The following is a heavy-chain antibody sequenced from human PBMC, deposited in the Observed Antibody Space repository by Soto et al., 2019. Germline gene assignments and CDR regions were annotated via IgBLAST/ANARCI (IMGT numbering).Heavy chain of an antibody. V-gene: IGHV3-30-3*01. CDR2: ISYDGSNK. Sequence: QVQLVESGGGVVQPGRSLRLSCAASGFTFSSYAMHWVRQAPGKGLEWVAVISYDGSNKYYADSVKGRFSISRDNSKNALYRQMNSLRGEDTAVYYCARVGAVAGGKNSLEYWGQGNLVTVSS. D-gene: IGHD6-19*01. CDR3: ARVGAVAGGKNSLEY. CDR1: GFTFSSYA. J-gene: IGHJ4*02.